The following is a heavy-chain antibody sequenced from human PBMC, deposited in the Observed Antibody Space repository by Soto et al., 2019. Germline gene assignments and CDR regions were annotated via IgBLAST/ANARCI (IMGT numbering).Heavy chain of an antibody. Sequence: PGGSLRLSCAASGFTFSSYSMNWVRQAPGKGLEWVSYISSSSSTIYYADSVKGRFTISRDNAKNSLYLQMNSLRAEDTAVYYCARDDWNFAYVDVWGKGTTVTVSS. D-gene: IGHD1-7*01. V-gene: IGHV3-48*01. CDR3: ARDDWNFAYVDV. CDR2: ISSSSSTI. CDR1: GFTFSSYS. J-gene: IGHJ6*04.